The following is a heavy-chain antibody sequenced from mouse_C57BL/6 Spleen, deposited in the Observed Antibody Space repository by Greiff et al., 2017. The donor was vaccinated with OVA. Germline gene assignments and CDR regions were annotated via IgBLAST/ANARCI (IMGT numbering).Heavy chain of an antibody. CDR3: ARVPYDGYYVGAMDY. CDR1: GYSITSGYY. D-gene: IGHD2-3*01. V-gene: IGHV3-6*01. J-gene: IGHJ4*01. CDR2: ISYDGSN. Sequence: EVQRVESGPGLVKPSQSLSLTCSVTGYSITSGYYWNWIRQFPGNKLEWMGYISYDGSNNYNPSLKNRISITRDTSKNQFFLKLNSVTTEDTATYYCARVPYDGYYVGAMDYWGQGTSVTVSS.